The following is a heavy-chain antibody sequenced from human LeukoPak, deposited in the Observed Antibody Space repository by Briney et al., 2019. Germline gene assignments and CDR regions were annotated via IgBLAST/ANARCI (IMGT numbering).Heavy chain of an antibody. CDR3: ARFGYVAAVDV. CDR2: INPAGSET. D-gene: IGHD2-15*01. J-gene: IGHJ4*02. V-gene: IGHV3-7*01. CDR1: GFSFSAYW. Sequence: GGSLRLSCAASGFSFSAYWMTWVRQAPGTGLEWVANINPAGSETYYVDPVKGRFSISRDNAKNLVYLQMNSLRAEDTAVYHCARFGYVAAVDVWGQGTPVTVSS.